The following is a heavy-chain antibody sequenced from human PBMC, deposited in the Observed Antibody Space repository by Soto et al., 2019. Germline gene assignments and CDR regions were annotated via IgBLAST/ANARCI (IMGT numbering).Heavy chain of an antibody. V-gene: IGHV4-39*01. CDR1: GGSISSSSYY. CDR3: VSETGDGPYYYYYGMDV. J-gene: IGHJ6*02. CDR2: IYYSGST. D-gene: IGHD7-27*01. Sequence: SETLSLTCTVSGGSISSSSYYWGWIRQPPGKGLEWIGSIYYSGSTYYNPSLKSRVTISVDTSKNQFFLKLSSVTAADTAVYYCVSETGDGPYYYYYGMDVWGQGTTVTVSS.